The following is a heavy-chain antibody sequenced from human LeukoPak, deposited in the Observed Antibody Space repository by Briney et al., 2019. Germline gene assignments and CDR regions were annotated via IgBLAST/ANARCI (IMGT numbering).Heavy chain of an antibody. D-gene: IGHD3-3*01. J-gene: IGHJ6*02. V-gene: IGHV1-18*01. CDR3: ARLIQVNYVLWNGYPSYYYGMDV. CDR1: GGAFSSYA. Sequence: ASVKVSCKASGGAFSSYAISWVRQAPGQGLEWMGWISAYNGNTNYAQKLQGRVAMTTDTSTSTAYMELRNLRSDDTAVYYCARLIQVNYVLWNGYPSYYYGMDVWGQGTTVTVSS. CDR2: ISAYNGNT.